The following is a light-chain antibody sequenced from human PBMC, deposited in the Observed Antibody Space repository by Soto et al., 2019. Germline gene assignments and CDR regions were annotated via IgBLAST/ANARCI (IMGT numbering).Light chain of an antibody. CDR3: QVWDSGSAHVV. V-gene: IGLV3-21*01. Sequence: SYELTQPPSVSVAPGKTASISCGGNDIGSKGVHWYQQKPGQAPVLVIYSDTDLPAVITERFSGSNSANLATLTISRVEAGDEADYYCQVWDSGSAHVVFGGGTKLTVL. J-gene: IGLJ2*01. CDR2: SDT. CDR1: DIGSKG.